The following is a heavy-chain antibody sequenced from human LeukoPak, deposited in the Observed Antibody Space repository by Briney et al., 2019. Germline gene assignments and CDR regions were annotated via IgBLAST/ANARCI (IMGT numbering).Heavy chain of an antibody. J-gene: IGHJ6*03. D-gene: IGHD3-10*01. CDR3: ARGVGGSGYYYYYMDV. CDR1: GGSISSSNW. CDR2: IYHSGST. Sequence: SGTLSLTCAVSGGSISSSNWWSWVRQPPGKGLEWIGEIYHSGSTNYNPSLKSRVTISVDKSKNQFSLKLSSVTAADTAVYYCARGVGGSGYYYYYMDVWGKGTTVTVSS. V-gene: IGHV4-4*02.